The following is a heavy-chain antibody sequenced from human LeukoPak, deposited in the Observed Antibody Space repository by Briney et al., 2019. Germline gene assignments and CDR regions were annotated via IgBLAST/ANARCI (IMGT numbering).Heavy chain of an antibody. CDR3: ARLAVAVTAYFFDS. Sequence: KPSETLSLTCAVYGGSFSAYYWSWIRQPPGKGLEWIGEINHSGSANYNPSLESRVTISVDTSRNQFSLKLSSVIAADTAVYYCARLAVAVTAYFFDSWGQGTLVTVSS. CDR2: INHSGSA. CDR1: GGSFSAYY. J-gene: IGHJ4*02. D-gene: IGHD6-19*01. V-gene: IGHV4-34*01.